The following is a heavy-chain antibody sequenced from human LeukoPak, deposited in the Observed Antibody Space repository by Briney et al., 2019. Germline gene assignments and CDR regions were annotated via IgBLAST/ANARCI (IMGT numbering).Heavy chain of an antibody. Sequence: GRSLRLSCATSSFTFSTYAMHWVRQAPGKGLEWVALISYDGSNKYYADSVKGRFTISRDNAKNSLYLQMNSLRAEDTAVYYCASWDWFDPWGQGTLVTVSS. CDR2: ISYDGSNK. CDR3: ASWDWFDP. J-gene: IGHJ5*02. V-gene: IGHV3-30*04. CDR1: SFTFSTYA. D-gene: IGHD7-27*01.